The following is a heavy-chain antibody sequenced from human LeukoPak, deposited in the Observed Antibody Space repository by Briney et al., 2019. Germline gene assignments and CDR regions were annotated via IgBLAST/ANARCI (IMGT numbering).Heavy chain of an antibody. J-gene: IGHJ6*02. D-gene: IGHD2-15*01. CDR2: ISYDGSNK. CDR1: GFAFSSYG. CDR3: AKDPAYCSGGSCYSVYYYGMDV. Sequence: TGGSLRLSCAASGFAFSSYGMHWVRQAPGKGLEWVAVISYDGSNKYYADSVKGRFTISRDNSYNMLSLQMNSLRAEDTAVYYCAKDPAYCSGGSCYSVYYYGMDVWGQGTTVTVSS. V-gene: IGHV3-30*18.